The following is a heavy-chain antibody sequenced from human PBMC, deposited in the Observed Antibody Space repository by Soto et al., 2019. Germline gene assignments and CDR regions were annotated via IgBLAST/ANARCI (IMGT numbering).Heavy chain of an antibody. V-gene: IGHV3-74*01. Sequence: GGSLILSCAASGFTFSDHWMHWVRQAPGKGLVWVSRINSDGSTTTYADSVKGRFTISRDNAKSTLYLQLNSLRAEDTALYYCARGYSSGPDYWGQGTLVTVSS. CDR2: INSDGSTT. CDR3: ARGYSSGPDY. J-gene: IGHJ4*02. CDR1: GFTFSDHW. D-gene: IGHD6-19*01.